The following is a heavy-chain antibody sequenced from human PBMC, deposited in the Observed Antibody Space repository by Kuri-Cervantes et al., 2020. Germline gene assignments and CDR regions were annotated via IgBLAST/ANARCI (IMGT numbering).Heavy chain of an antibody. V-gene: IGHV1-8*01. CDR2: MNPNSGNT. J-gene: IGHJ4*02. CDR3: ARDPGFDY. Sequence: ASVKVSCKASGYTFTSYDINWVRQATGQGLEWMGWMNPNSGNTGYAQKFQGRVTMTTDTSTSTAYMELRSLRSDDTAIYYCARDPGFDYWSQGTLVTVSS. CDR1: GYTFTSYD.